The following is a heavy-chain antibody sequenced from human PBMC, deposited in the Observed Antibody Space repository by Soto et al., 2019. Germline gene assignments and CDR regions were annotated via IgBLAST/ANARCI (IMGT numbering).Heavy chain of an antibody. V-gene: IGHV3-30-3*01. CDR3: AREDGGYSYGFDPYYYYGMDV. Sequence: GGSLRLSCAASGFTFSSYAMHWVSQAPCKGLEWVAVISYDGSNKYYADSVKGRFTISRDNSKNTLYLQMNSLRAEDTAVYYCAREDGGYSYGFDPYYYYGMDVWGQGTTVTVSS. J-gene: IGHJ6*02. D-gene: IGHD5-18*01. CDR2: ISYDGSNK. CDR1: GFTFSSYA.